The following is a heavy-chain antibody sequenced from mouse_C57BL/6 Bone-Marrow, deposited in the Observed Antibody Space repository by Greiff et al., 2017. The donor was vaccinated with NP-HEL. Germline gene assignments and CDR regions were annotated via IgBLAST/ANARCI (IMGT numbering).Heavy chain of an antibody. D-gene: IGHD4-1*01. J-gene: IGHJ1*03. CDR2: IYPGSGST. CDR3: ARCPDWDLYFGV. Sequence: QVQLQQPGAELVKPGASVKMSCKASGYTFTSYWITWVKQRPGQGLEWIGDIYPGSGSTNYNEKFKSKATLTVDTSSSTAYMQLSSLTSEDSAVYYCARCPDWDLYFGVWGTGTTVTVSS. V-gene: IGHV1-55*01. CDR1: GYTFTSYW.